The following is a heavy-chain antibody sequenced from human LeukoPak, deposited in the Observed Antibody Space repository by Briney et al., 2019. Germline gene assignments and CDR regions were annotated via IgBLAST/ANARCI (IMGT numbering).Heavy chain of an antibody. CDR3: ASLMTTVTTGDY. D-gene: IGHD4-17*01. CDR1: GGSISSYY. V-gene: IGHV4-59*01. J-gene: IGHJ4*02. CDR2: IYYSGST. Sequence: SETLSLTCTVSGGSISSYYWSWIRQPPGKGLEWIGYIYYSGSTNYNPSLKSRVTMSVDTSKYQFSLNLSSVTAADTAVYYCASLMTTVTTGDYWGQGTLVTVSS.